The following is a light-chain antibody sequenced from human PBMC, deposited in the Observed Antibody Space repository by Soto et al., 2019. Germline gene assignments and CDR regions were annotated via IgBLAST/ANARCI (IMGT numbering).Light chain of an antibody. Sequence: EVVLTQSPGTLSLSPGERATLSCRASQSVAVNVAWYQQKPGQAPRLLIYDASNRAPGIPARFSGSGSGTDFTLTISSLEPEDSAVYYCQQRFHWPPLSFGGGTRVEIK. CDR3: QQRFHWPPLS. CDR1: QSVAVN. V-gene: IGKV3-11*01. J-gene: IGKJ4*01. CDR2: DAS.